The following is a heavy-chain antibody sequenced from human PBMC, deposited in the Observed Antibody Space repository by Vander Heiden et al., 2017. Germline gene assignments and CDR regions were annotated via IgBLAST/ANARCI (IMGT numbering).Heavy chain of an antibody. CDR2: ISYDGSNI. Sequence: QVQLVQSGGGVAQPGRSLRPPCAASGLPFSSYVMHWVRQAPGKGLEWVAVISYDGSNIYYADSVKGRFTISRDNSKNTLYLQMNSLGAEDTAVYYCAKGIAATHYYYYYGMDVWGQGTTVTVSS. CDR1: GLPFSSYV. D-gene: IGHD2-15*01. CDR3: AKGIAATHYYYYYGMDV. J-gene: IGHJ6*02. V-gene: IGHV3-30*18.